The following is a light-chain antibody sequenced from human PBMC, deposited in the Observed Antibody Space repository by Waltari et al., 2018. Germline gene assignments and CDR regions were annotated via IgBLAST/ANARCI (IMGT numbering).Light chain of an antibody. CDR1: SPNIGNNY. V-gene: IGLV1-51*01. Sequence: QSVLMQPPSVSAAPGQQVPLSCPGSSPNIGNNYVSWYQHLPGTAPKLLIYDNSKRPSGIPDRFSGSKSGTSATLDITGLQTGDEADYYCGTWDSSLSVVVFGGGTKLTVL. J-gene: IGLJ2*01. CDR2: DNS. CDR3: GTWDSSLSVVV.